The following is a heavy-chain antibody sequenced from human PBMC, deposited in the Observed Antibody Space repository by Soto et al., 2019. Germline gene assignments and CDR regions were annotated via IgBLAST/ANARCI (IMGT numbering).Heavy chain of an antibody. CDR2: IIPILGIA. Sequence: QVQLVQSGAEVKKPGSSVKVSCKASGGTFSSYTISWVRQAPGQGLEWMGRIIPILGIANYAQKFQGRVTITADKSSSTAYMELSSLRSEDTAVYYCAREKVAAPFFFDLWGRGTLVTVSS. CDR3: AREKVAAPFFFDL. CDR1: GGTFSSYT. J-gene: IGHJ2*01. V-gene: IGHV1-69*08. D-gene: IGHD6-25*01.